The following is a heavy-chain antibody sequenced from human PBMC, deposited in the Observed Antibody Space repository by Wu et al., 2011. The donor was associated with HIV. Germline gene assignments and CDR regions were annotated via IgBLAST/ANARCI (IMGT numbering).Heavy chain of an antibody. CDR2: IIPIFGTA. CDR1: GGTFNSYG. J-gene: IGHJ4*01. CDR3: ARDGAADHITSYFDY. V-gene: IGHV1-69*14. D-gene: IGHD1-20*01. Sequence: QVQLVQSGAAVKKPGSSVKVSCKASGGTFNSYGITWVRQAPGQGLEWMGGIIPIFGTANYAQKFQDRVTLTADKSTGTAFLELSSLTSEDTAVYYCARDGAADHITSYFDYWGPGTLVIVSS.